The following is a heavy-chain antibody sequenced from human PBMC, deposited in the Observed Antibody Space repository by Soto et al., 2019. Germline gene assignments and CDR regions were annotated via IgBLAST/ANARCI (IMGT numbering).Heavy chain of an antibody. J-gene: IGHJ4*02. CDR2: ISGSGGST. D-gene: IGHD2-8*01. CDR1: GFTFSSYA. V-gene: IGHV3-23*01. CDR3: AKDHPALGYCTNGVCHPGDY. Sequence: GGSPRLSCAASGFTFSSYAMSWVRQAPGKGLEWVSAISGSGGSTYYADSVKGRFTISRDNSKNTLYLQTNSLRAEDTAVYYCAKDHPALGYCTNGVCHPGDYWGQGTLVTVSS.